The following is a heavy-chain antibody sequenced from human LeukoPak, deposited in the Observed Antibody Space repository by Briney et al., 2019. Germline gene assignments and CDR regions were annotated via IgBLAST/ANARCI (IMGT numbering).Heavy chain of an antibody. J-gene: IGHJ4*02. CDR1: GFTFSSYA. V-gene: IGHV3-23*01. CDR3: APTYSSSWYGY. D-gene: IGHD6-13*01. Sequence: GGSLRLSCAASGFTFSSYAMTWVRQAPGKGLEWVSGISDSGGGTYYADSVKGRFTISRDNSKDTLYLQMNSLRVGDTAVYYCAPTYSSSWYGYWGQGTLVTVSS. CDR2: ISDSGGGT.